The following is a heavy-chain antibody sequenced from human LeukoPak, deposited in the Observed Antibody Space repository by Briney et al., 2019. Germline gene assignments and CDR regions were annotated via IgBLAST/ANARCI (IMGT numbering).Heavy chain of an antibody. J-gene: IGHJ5*02. V-gene: IGHV3-13*01. CDR2: IGTAGDT. CDR1: GFTFSSYD. Sequence: GGSLRLSCAASGFTFSSYDMHWVRQATGKGLEWVSAIGTAGDTYYPGSVKGRFTISRENAKNSLYLQMNSLRAGDTAVYYCARSLYGEGWFDPWGQGTLVTVSS. CDR3: ARSLYGEGWFDP. D-gene: IGHD4-17*01.